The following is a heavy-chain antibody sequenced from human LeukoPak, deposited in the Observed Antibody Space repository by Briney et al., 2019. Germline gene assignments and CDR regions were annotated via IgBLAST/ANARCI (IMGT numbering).Heavy chain of an antibody. CDR3: ARSYSSSWNFDY. J-gene: IGHJ4*02. D-gene: IGHD6-13*01. Sequence: GGSLRLSCAASGFTFSSYDMHWVRQATGKGLEWVSAIGTAGDTYYSGSVKGRFTISRENAKNSLYLQMNSLRAGDTAVYYCARSYSSSWNFDYWGQGTLVTVPS. CDR1: GFTFSSYD. V-gene: IGHV3-13*04. CDR2: IGTAGDT.